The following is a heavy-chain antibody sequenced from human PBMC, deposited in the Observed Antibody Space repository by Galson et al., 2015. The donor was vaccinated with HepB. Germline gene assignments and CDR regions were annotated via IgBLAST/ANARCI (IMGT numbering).Heavy chain of an antibody. D-gene: IGHD2-15*01. CDR3: AAQYIAREVVAATRNWFDP. Sequence: SVKVSCKASGGTFSSYAISWVRQAPGQGLEWMGGIIPIFGTANYAQKFQGRVTITADESTSTAYMELSSLRSEDTAVYYCAAQYIAREVVAATRNWFDPWGQGTLVTVSS. J-gene: IGHJ5*02. V-gene: IGHV1-69*13. CDR2: IIPIFGTA. CDR1: GGTFSSYA.